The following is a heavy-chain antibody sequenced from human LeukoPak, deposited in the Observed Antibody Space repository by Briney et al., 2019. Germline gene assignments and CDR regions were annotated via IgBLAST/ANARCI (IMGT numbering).Heavy chain of an antibody. Sequence: GGSLRLSCAVSGFTFSTYSMNWVRQAPGKGLEWVSYISSSTTNMYYADSVKGRFTISRDNAKNSLYLQMNSLRAEDTAAYYCAREYSSSSGRSFDYWGQGTLVTVSS. CDR1: GFTFSTYS. V-gene: IGHV3-48*01. J-gene: IGHJ4*02. D-gene: IGHD6-6*01. CDR2: ISSSTTNM. CDR3: AREYSSSSGRSFDY.